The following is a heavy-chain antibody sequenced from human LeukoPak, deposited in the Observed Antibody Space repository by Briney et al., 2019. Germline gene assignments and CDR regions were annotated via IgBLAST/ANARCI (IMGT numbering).Heavy chain of an antibody. CDR3: ARSYSSSWYYFDY. J-gene: IGHJ4*02. V-gene: IGHV1-69*05. CDR2: IIPIFGTA. Sequence: SVKVSCKXSGGTFSSYAISWVRQAPGQGLEWMGRIIPIFGTANYAQKFQGRVTITTDESTSTAYMELSSLRSEDTAVYYCARSYSSSWYYFDYWGQGTLVTVSS. D-gene: IGHD6-13*01. CDR1: GGTFSSYA.